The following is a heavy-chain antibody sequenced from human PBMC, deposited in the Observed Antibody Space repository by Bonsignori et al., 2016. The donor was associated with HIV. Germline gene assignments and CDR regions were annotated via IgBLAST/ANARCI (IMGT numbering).Heavy chain of an antibody. CDR3: ARDSFSQSFQWLAPSYYYYYMDV. Sequence: WVRQAPGQGLEWMGIINPSGGSTTYAQKFQGRVTMTRDTSTSTVYMELSSLRSEDTAVYYCARDSFSQSFQWLAPSYYYYYMDVWSKGTTVTVSS. V-gene: IGHV1-46*01. D-gene: IGHD6-19*01. CDR2: INPSGGST. J-gene: IGHJ6*03.